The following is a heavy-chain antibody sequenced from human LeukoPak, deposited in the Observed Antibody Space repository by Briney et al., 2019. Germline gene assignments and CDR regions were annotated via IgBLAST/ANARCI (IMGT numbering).Heavy chain of an antibody. D-gene: IGHD3-3*01. CDR1: GGSISSYY. V-gene: IGHV4-59*01. CDR3: ARVYTDFWSGYYPYYYYYMDV. J-gene: IGHJ6*03. Sequence: PSETLSLTCTVSGGSISSYYWSWLRQPPGKGLEWIGYIYYSGSTNYNPSLKSRVTISVDTSKNQFSLKLSSVTAADTAVYYCARVYTDFWSGYYPYYYYYMDVWGKGTTVTVSS. CDR2: IYYSGST.